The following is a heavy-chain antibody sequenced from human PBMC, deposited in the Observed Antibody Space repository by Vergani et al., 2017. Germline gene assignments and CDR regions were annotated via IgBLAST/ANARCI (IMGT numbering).Heavy chain of an antibody. D-gene: IGHD3-3*01. V-gene: IGHV3-15*01. CDR2: IKSKTDGGTT. CDR1: GFTFSNAW. J-gene: IGHJ1*01. CDR3: TTEYYDFWSGYYTAEYFQH. Sequence: EVQLVESGGGLVQPGGSLRLSCAASGFTFSNAWMSWVRQAPGKGLEWVGRIKSKTDGGTTDYAAPVKGRFTISRDDSKNTLYLQMNSLKTEDTAVYYCTTEYYDFWSGYYTAEYFQHWGQGTLVTVSS.